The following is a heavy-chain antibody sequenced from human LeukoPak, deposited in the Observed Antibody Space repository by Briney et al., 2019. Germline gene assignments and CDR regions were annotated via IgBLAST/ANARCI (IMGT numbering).Heavy chain of an antibody. CDR1: GFTLSDYY. V-gene: IGHV3-11*06. CDR2: INSSRSYT. D-gene: IGHD3-16*01. CDR3: ASGGGGMVKGDY. Sequence: AESLRLPCAASGFTLSDYYMTWIRQAPGKGLEWVSDINSSRSYTNYADCVKGRSTISRDNAKTSMDLQMNARGADDKAGYYGASGGGGMVKGDYGGQGTVVTVSS. J-gene: IGHJ4*02.